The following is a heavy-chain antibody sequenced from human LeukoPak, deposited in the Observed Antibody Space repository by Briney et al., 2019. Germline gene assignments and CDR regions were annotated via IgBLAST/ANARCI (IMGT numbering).Heavy chain of an antibody. CDR1: GFSFSSYG. Sequence: GGSLRLSCAASGFSFSSYGMSWVRQAPGKGLEWVSGISGSGGNKYYADSVKGRFTISRDNSKNTVYLQMNSLRAEDTALYYCAKLGHTSGYYARHSDYWGQGTLVTVSS. J-gene: IGHJ4*02. V-gene: IGHV3-23*01. CDR3: AKLGHTSGYYARHSDY. CDR2: ISGSGGNK. D-gene: IGHD3-22*01.